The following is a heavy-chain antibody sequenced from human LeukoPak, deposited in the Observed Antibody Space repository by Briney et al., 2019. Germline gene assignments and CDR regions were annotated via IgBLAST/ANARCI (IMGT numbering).Heavy chain of an antibody. CDR3: ARDDALVATGSFDY. CDR1: GYTFSTYG. J-gene: IGHJ4*02. V-gene: IGHV1-18*01. Sequence: GASVKVSCKASGYTFSTYGINWVRQAPGQGLEWMGWISAYNGNTNYAQKLKGKVTMTTDTSTSTAYMGLRSLRSDDTAVYYCARDDALVATGSFDYWGQGTLVTVSS. D-gene: IGHD5-12*01. CDR2: ISAYNGNT.